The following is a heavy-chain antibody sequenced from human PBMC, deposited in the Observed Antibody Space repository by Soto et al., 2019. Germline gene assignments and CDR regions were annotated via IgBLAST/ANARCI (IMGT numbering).Heavy chain of an antibody. V-gene: IGHV3-23*01. CDR2: ISGSGGST. D-gene: IGHD6-6*01. J-gene: IGHJ4*02. CDR1: GFTFSSYA. CDR3: AKDWFEYSSPVDY. Sequence: EVQLLESGGDLIQPGGSLRLSCAASGFTFSSYAMSWVRQAPGKGLEWVSAISGSGGSTYYADSVKGRFTISRDNSKNTLYLQMNSLRAEDTAVYYCAKDWFEYSSPVDYWGQGTLVTVSS.